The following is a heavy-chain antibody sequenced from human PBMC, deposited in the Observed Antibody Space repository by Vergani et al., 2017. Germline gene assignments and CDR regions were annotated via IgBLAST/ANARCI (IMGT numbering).Heavy chain of an antibody. J-gene: IGHJ4*02. CDR2: ISSSSSYI. V-gene: IGHV3-21*04. CDR3: AAGGLGELVDY. Sequence: EVQLVESGGGLVQPGGSLRLSCAASGFTFSSYWMHWVRQAPGKGLVWVSSISSSSSYIYYADSVKGRFTISRDNAKNSLYLQMNSLRAEDTAVYYCAAGGLGELVDYWGQGTLVTVSS. D-gene: IGHD3-16*01. CDR1: GFTFSSYW.